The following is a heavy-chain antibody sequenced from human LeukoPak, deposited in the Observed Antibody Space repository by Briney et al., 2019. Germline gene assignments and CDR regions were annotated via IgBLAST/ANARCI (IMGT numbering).Heavy chain of an antibody. D-gene: IGHD2-15*01. Sequence: GGSLRLSCAASGFTFNSYGMSWVRQAPGKGLEWVSASSGGGGGTYYADSVKGRFTISRDNSKNTLYLQMNSLRAEDTAVYYCAKAVVGVAAIAYWGQGTLDTVSS. CDR3: AKAVVGVAAIAY. V-gene: IGHV3-23*01. J-gene: IGHJ4*02. CDR2: SSGGGGGT. CDR1: GFTFNSYG.